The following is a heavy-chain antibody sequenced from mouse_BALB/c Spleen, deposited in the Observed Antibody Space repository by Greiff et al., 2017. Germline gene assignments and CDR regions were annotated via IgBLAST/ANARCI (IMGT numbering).Heavy chain of an antibody. CDR2: IWGGGST. V-gene: IGHV2-6-5*01. D-gene: IGHD1-1*01. CDR3: AKHEDYGSSPYYAMDY. J-gene: IGHJ4*01. Sequence: VHLVESGPGLVAPSQSLSITCTVSGFSLTDYGVSWIRQPPGKGLEWLGVIWGGGSTYYNSALKSRLSISKDNSKSQVFLKMNSLQTDDTAMYYCAKHEDYGSSPYYAMDYWGQGTSVTVSS. CDR1: GFSLTDYG.